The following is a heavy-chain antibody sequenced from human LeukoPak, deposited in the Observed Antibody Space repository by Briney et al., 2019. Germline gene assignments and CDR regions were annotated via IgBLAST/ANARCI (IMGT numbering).Heavy chain of an antibody. V-gene: IGHV3-74*01. Sequence: GGSLRLSCAASGFTFSSHWMHWVRQAPGKGLVWVSRIHDDGTTTNYADSVKGRFTISRDNSKNTLYLQMNSLRAEDTAVYYCAKGTVMIDHDAFDIWGQGTMVTVSS. CDR1: GFTFSSHW. D-gene: IGHD3-22*01. CDR2: IHDDGTTT. J-gene: IGHJ3*02. CDR3: AKGTVMIDHDAFDI.